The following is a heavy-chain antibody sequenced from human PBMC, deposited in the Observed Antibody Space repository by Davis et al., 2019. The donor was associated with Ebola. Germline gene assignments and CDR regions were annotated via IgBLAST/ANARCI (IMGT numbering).Heavy chain of an antibody. D-gene: IGHD5-24*01. J-gene: IGHJ4*02. CDR2: ISSSSSYI. V-gene: IGHV3-21*01. CDR1: GFTFSSYS. Sequence: GESLKISCAASGFTFSSYSMNWVRQAPGKGLEWVSSISSSSSYIYYADSVKGRFTISRDNAKNSLYLQMNSLRAEDTAVYYCARGLGGYNDPFDYWGQGTLVTVSS. CDR3: ARGLGGYNDPFDY.